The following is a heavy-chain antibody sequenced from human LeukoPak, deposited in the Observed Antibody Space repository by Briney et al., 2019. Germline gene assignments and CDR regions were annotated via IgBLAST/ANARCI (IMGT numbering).Heavy chain of an antibody. CDR3: ARDGGIGGGSYALNYYYGMDV. CDR2: ISSSSSYI. D-gene: IGHD1-26*01. J-gene: IGHJ6*02. CDR1: GFTFSSYS. Sequence: GGSLRLSCAASGFTFSSYSMNWVRQAPGKGLEWASSISSSSSYIYYADSVKGRFTISRDNAKNSLYLQMNSLRAEDTAVYYCARDGGIGGGSYALNYYYGMDVWGQGTTVTISS. V-gene: IGHV3-21*01.